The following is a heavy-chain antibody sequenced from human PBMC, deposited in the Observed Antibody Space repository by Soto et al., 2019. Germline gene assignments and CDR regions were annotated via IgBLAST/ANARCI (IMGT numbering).Heavy chain of an antibody. CDR2: IKSKTDGGTT. CDR3: ATPGVLRFLEWMSFDY. D-gene: IGHD3-3*01. V-gene: IGHV3-15*07. Sequence: PGGSLRLSCAASGFSFNNAWMNWVRQAPGKGLEWVGRIKSKTDGGTTEYAAPVKGRFTISRDDSKNTLNLQMNSLKFEDTGVYYCATPGVLRFLEWMSFDYWGQGALVTVSS. J-gene: IGHJ4*02. CDR1: GFSFNNAW.